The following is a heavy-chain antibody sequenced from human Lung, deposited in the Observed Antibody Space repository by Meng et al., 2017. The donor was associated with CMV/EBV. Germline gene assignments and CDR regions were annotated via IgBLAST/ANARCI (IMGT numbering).Heavy chain of an antibody. CDR2: ISYDGSNK. D-gene: IGHD3-22*01. J-gene: IGHJ6*02. CDR1: GFTFNTYA. CDR3: VRDQGGESMIAVLIERFGMDV. V-gene: IGHV3-30*04. Sequence: GGSLRLXCAASGFTFNTYAMHWVRQAPGKGLEWVAVISYDGSNKYTAGSVQGRLTISRDNSKNNLYLQMNSLTVEDTAVYYCVRDQGGESMIAVLIERFGMDVWGQGTTVTVSS.